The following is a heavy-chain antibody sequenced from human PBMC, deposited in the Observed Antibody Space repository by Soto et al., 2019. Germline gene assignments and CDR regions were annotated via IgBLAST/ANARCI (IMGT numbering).Heavy chain of an antibody. J-gene: IGHJ4*02. CDR1: GGTFSSYA. Sequence: QVQLVQSGAEVKKPGSSVKVSCKASGGTFSSYAISWVRQAPGQGLEWMGGIIPIFGTANYAQKFQGRVTITADDSTSTAYMELSSLRSEDTAVYYCARTPITIFGVVTSYYFDYWGQGTLVTVSS. CDR2: IIPIFGTA. V-gene: IGHV1-69*01. CDR3: ARTPITIFGVVTSYYFDY. D-gene: IGHD3-3*01.